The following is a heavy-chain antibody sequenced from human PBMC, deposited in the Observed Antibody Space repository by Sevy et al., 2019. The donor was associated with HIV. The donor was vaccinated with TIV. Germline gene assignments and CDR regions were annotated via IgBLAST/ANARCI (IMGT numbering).Heavy chain of an antibody. Sequence: GGSLRLSCVASGFTFSTYDLHWVRQVTGKGLESVSGIGTLTDTYYPDSVKGRFIISRENAKNSLYLQMNSLRAGDTAVYYCARACAAAGGKSGPIDAFDIWGQGTLVTVSS. V-gene: IGHV3-13*01. D-gene: IGHD6-13*01. CDR3: ARACAAAGGKSGPIDAFDI. CDR2: IGTLTDT. CDR1: GFTFSTYD. J-gene: IGHJ3*02.